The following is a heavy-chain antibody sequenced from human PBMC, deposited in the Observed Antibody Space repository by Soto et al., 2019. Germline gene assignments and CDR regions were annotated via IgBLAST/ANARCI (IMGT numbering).Heavy chain of an antibody. V-gene: IGHV1-69*06. J-gene: IGHJ6*02. CDR1: GGTFSSYA. CDR3: ASTPTYYDILNRYQNYYYYGMDV. D-gene: IGHD3-9*01. Sequence: SVKVSCKASGGTFSSYAISWVRQAPGQGLEWMGGIIPIFGTANYAQKFQGRVTITADKSTSTAYMELSSLRSEDTAVYYCASTPTYYDILNRYQNYYYYGMDVWGQGTTVTVSS. CDR2: IIPIFGTA.